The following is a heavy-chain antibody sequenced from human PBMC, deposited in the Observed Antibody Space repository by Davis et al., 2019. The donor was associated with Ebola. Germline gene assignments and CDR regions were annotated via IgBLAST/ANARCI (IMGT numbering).Heavy chain of an antibody. D-gene: IGHD5-18*01. J-gene: IGHJ6*03. CDR3: ARGFGYSYGPRPHYYYYMDV. CDR2: IYYSGST. V-gene: IGHV4-31*03. CDR1: GGSISSGGYY. Sequence: PSETLSLTCTVSGGSISSGGYYWSWIRQHPGKGLEWIGYIYYSGSTYYNPSLKSRVTISVDTSKNQFSLKLSSVTAADTAVYYCARGFGYSYGPRPHYYYYMDVWGKGTTVTVSS.